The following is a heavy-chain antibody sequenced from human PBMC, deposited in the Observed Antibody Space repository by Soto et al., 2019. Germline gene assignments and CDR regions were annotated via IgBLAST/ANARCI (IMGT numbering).Heavy chain of an antibody. D-gene: IGHD5-18*01. J-gene: IGHJ4*02. V-gene: IGHV4-34*01. CDR2: INHSGST. CDR1: GGXFSXYX. Sequence: QVQLQQWGAGLXXXXXXXSLTCAVYGGXFSXYXWSWIRQPPGKGLEWIGEINHSGSTNYNPSLKSRVTISVDTSKNQFSLKLSSVTAADTAVYYCARYSYGLDYWGQGTLVTVSS. CDR3: ARYSYGLDY.